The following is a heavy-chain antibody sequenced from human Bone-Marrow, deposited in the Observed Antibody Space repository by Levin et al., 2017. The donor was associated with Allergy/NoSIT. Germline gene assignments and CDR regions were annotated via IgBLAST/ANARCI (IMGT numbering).Heavy chain of an antibody. J-gene: IGHJ6*02. CDR2: IGTAGDT. V-gene: IGHV3-13*01. D-gene: IGHD6-13*01. CDR3: ARRQLVSYGLDV. Sequence: SCAASGFTFSSYDMHWVRQATGKGLEWVSAIGTAGDTYYSGSVKGRFTISRENAKNSLYLQVDSLSAGDTAVYYCARRQLVSYGLDVWGQGTTVSVSS. CDR1: GFTFSSYD.